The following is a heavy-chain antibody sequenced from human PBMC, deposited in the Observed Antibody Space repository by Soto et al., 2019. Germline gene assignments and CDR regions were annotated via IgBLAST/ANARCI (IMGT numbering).Heavy chain of an antibody. D-gene: IGHD3-10*01. CDR3: AKDGRKRYGSDFDY. CDR2: ISWDGGST. CDR1: GFTFDDYT. J-gene: IGHJ4*02. V-gene: IGHV3-43*01. Sequence: EVQLVESGGVVVQPGGSLRLSCAASGFTFDDYTMHWVRQAPGKGLEWVSLISWDGGSTYYADSVKGRFTISRDNSKNSLYLQMNSLRTEDTALYYCAKDGRKRYGSDFDYWGQGTLVTVSS.